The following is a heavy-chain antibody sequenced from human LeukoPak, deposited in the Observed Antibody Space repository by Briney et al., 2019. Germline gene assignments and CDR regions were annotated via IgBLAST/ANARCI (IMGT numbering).Heavy chain of an antibody. Sequence: PGGALRLSPADSGVTSISYWMHWGRQAPGKGLVGVARITSDGSSTSYADSVKGRFTISRDNAKNTLYLQMNSLRAEDTAVYYCARDGGDDALDIWGQGTMVTVSS. V-gene: IGHV3-74*01. CDR2: ITSDGSST. CDR3: ARDGGDDALDI. CDR1: GVTSISYW. J-gene: IGHJ3*02.